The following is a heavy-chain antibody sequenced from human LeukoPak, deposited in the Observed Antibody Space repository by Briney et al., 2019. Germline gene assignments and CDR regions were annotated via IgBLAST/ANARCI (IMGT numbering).Heavy chain of an antibody. D-gene: IGHD2-15*01. CDR3: AGDCSGGSCFPLDY. V-gene: IGHV4-34*01. CDR1: GGSFSGYY. J-gene: IGHJ4*02. CDR2: INHSGST. Sequence: SETLSLTCAVYGGSFSGYYWSWIRQPPGKGLEWIGEINHSGSTNYNPSLKSRVSISVDTSKNQFSLKLSSVTAADTAVYYCAGDCSGGSCFPLDYWGQGTLVTVSS.